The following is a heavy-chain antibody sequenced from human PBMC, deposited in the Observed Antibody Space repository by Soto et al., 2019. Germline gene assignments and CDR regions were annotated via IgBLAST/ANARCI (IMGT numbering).Heavy chain of an antibody. CDR3: ARDFYDRSGYYYD. J-gene: IGHJ4*02. V-gene: IGHV4-59*01. Sequence: SETLSLTCTVSGGSISSYYWGWIRQPPGKGLEWIGYIYHSGSTNYNPSLTSRVTISIDTSKNQFSPNLRSLTAADTAVYYCARDFYDRSGYYYDWGQGILVTVSS. CDR2: IYHSGST. D-gene: IGHD3-22*01. CDR1: GGSISSYY.